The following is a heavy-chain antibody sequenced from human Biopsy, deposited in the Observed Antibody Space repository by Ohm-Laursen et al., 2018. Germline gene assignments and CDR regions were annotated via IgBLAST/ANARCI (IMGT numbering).Heavy chain of an antibody. Sequence: GTLSLTCTVSGDSVTKYYWSWIRQPPGKGLEWIGHIYYSVMTNYNPSLQSRVTISVDTSKNHFSLNLRSVTAADTAVYSCARLGNFWNAEDGLDLWGLGTMVTVSS. D-gene: IGHD3-3*01. CDR3: ARLGNFWNAEDGLDL. J-gene: IGHJ3*01. CDR1: GDSVTKYY. CDR2: IYYSVMT. V-gene: IGHV4-59*08.